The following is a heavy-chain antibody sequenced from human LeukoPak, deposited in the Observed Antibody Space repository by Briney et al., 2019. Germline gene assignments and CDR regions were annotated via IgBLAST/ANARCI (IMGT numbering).Heavy chain of an antibody. CDR2: IIPIFGTA. J-gene: IGHJ4*02. V-gene: IGHV1-69*13. Sequence: SVKVSCKASGGTFSSYAISWVRQAPGQGLEWMGGIIPIFGTANYAQKFQGRVTITADESTSTAYMELSSLRSEDTAVYYCARDLGDIGYSYGFDYWGQGTLVTVSS. CDR3: ARDLGDIGYSYGFDY. D-gene: IGHD5-18*01. CDR1: GGTFSSYA.